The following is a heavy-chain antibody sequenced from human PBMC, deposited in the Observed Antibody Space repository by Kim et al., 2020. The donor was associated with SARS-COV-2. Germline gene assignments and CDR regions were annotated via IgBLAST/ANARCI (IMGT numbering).Heavy chain of an antibody. D-gene: IGHD3-10*01. CDR1: GFTFSSYA. CDR2: ISGSGGST. V-gene: IGHV3-23*01. Sequence: GGSLRLSCAASGFTFSSYAMSWVRQAPGKGLEWVSAISGSGGSTYYADSVKGRFTISRDNSKNTLYLQMNSLRAEDTAVYYCAKVLVVRGVTPPYYYYGMDVWGQGTTVTVSS. J-gene: IGHJ6*02. CDR3: AKVLVVRGVTPPYYYYGMDV.